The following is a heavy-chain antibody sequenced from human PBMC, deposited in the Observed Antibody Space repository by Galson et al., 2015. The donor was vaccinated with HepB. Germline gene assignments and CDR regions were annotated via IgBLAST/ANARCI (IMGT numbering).Heavy chain of an antibody. CDR2: IRSKAYGGTT. CDR1: GFTFGDYA. J-gene: IGHJ4*02. V-gene: IGHV3-49*04. D-gene: IGHD4-17*01. CDR3: TRAATVTTHPDFDY. Sequence: SLRLSCAASGFTFGDYAMSWVRQAPGKGLEWLGFIRSKAYGGTTEYAASVKGRFTISRDDSKSIAYLQMNSLKTEDTAVYYCTRAATVTTHPDFDYWGQGTLVTVSS.